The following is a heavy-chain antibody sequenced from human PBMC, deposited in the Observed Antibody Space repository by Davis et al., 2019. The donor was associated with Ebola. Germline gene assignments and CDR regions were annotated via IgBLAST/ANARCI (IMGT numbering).Heavy chain of an antibody. Sequence: PGGSLRLSCAASGFTFSTYSMNWVRQAPGKGLEWVSSISSSSYIYYADSVKGRFTISRDNAKNSLYLQMNSLRAEDTAVYYCARDTYGDYSFDYWGQGTLVTVSS. J-gene: IGHJ4*02. CDR1: GFTFSTYS. D-gene: IGHD4-17*01. V-gene: IGHV3-21*01. CDR3: ARDTYGDYSFDY. CDR2: ISSSSYI.